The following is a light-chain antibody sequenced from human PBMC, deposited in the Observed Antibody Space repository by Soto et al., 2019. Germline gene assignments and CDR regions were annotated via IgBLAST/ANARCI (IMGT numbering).Light chain of an antibody. Sequence: DLQMTQSPSSLSASVGDRVTITCRASQSISSYLSWYQQKPGKAPKLLIYAASSLQSGVPSRFSGSGSGTDFTLTISSLQPEDFATYSCQQSYNTPRTFGQGTKVEIK. V-gene: IGKV1-39*01. J-gene: IGKJ1*01. CDR2: AAS. CDR3: QQSYNTPRT. CDR1: QSISSY.